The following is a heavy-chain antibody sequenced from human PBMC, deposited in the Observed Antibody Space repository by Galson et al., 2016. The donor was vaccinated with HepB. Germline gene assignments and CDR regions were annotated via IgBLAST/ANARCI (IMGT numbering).Heavy chain of an antibody. V-gene: IGHV3-53*04. Sequence: SLRLSCAASGFAVSSNYMSWVRQAPGQGLEWVSVIHSRGSTYYADSVQGRFTISRHNSNNTLYLQMNSLRAEDTAVYYCATSNTVGVWGQGTTVTVSS. CDR2: IHSRGST. CDR1: GFAVSSNY. J-gene: IGHJ6*02. CDR3: ATSNTVGV. D-gene: IGHD2/OR15-2a*01.